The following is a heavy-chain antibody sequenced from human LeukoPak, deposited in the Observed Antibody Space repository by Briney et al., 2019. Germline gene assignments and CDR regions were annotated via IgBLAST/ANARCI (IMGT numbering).Heavy chain of an antibody. V-gene: IGHV4-34*01. J-gene: IGHJ4*02. CDR1: GGSFSGYY. D-gene: IGHD1-7*01. Sequence: SGTLSLTCAVYGGSFSGYYWSWIRQPPGKGLEWIGEINHSGSTNYNPSLKSRVTISVDTSKDQFSLKLSSVTAADTAVYYCARGRYNWNYHFDYWGQGTLVTVSS. CDR3: ARGRYNWNYHFDY. CDR2: INHSGST.